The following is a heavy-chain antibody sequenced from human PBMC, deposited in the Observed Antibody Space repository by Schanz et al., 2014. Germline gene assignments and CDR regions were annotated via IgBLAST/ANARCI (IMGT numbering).Heavy chain of an antibody. CDR2: MNPNSGNT. J-gene: IGHJ6*02. CDR3: VRDAGWAFGDYHGMDV. D-gene: IGHD3-10*01. V-gene: IGHV1-8*02. CDR1: GYTFTSYD. Sequence: QVQLVQSGAEVKKPGASVRLSCEASGYTFTSYDINWVRQAPGQGLEWMGWMNPNSGNTGYAQKFQGRVTMTRHTSISTAYMELSSLISDDTAVYYCVRDAGWAFGDYHGMDVWGQGTSVTDSS.